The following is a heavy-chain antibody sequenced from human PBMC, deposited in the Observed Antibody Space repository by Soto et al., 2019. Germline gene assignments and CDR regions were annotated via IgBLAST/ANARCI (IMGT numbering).Heavy chain of an antibody. CDR2: IDPYDTGV. D-gene: IGHD2-15*01. J-gene: IGHJ4*02. V-gene: IGHV3-74*01. CDR3: TSDTFGARDS. CDR1: GFAFSSEW. Sequence: GGSLRLSCAASGFAFSSEWMHWVRQAPGKGLVWVSRIDPYDTGVTYADSVKGRFTISRDNAKNTLYLQMNSLRAEDTAVYYCTSDTFGARDSWGQGTLVTVSS.